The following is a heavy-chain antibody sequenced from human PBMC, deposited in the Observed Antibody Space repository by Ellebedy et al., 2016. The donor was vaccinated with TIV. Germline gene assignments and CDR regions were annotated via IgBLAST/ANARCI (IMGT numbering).Heavy chain of an antibody. V-gene: IGHV3-7*01. J-gene: IGHJ5*02. CDR2: IRQEGDEI. CDR1: GFNFRSYW. Sequence: GESLKISCAASGFNFRSYWITWVRQAPGEGLEWVAKIRQEGDEIYYVESVKGRFTISRDNAKNSLFLQMNSLRVEDTAVYYCARRASYGDYAVQVNPWFDPWGQGTLVTVSS. D-gene: IGHD4-17*01. CDR3: ARRASYGDYAVQVNPWFDP.